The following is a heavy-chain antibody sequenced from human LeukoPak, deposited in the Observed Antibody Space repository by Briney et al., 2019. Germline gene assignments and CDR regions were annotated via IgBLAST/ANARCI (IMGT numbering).Heavy chain of an antibody. V-gene: IGHV1-46*01. Sequence: GSAVNVSCKASGYTFTSYYMHWVRQAPGQGLEWMGIINPSGGSTSYAQKFQGRVTMTRDTSTSTVYMELSSLRSEDTAVYYCAGEEDQRLLGYWGQGTLVTVSS. J-gene: IGHJ4*02. CDR3: AGEEDQRLLGY. CDR2: INPSGGST. D-gene: IGHD6-25*01. CDR1: GYTFTSYY.